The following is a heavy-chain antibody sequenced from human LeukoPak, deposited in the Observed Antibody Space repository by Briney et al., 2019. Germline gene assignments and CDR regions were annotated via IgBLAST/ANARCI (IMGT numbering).Heavy chain of an antibody. CDR1: GFTFGDYA. Sequence: PGRSLRLSCTASGFTFGDYAMSWVRQAPGKGLEWGGFIRSKAYGGTTEYAASVKGRFTISRDDSKSIAYLQMNSLKTEDTAVYYCTRCILGYSSGWPPYYYYYMDVWGKGTTVTVSS. CDR3: TRCILGYSSGWPPYYYYYMDV. V-gene: IGHV3-49*04. D-gene: IGHD6-19*01. J-gene: IGHJ6*03. CDR2: IRSKAYGGTT.